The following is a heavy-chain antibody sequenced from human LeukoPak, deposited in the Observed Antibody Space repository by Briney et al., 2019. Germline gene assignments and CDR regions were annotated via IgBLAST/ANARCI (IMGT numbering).Heavy chain of an antibody. V-gene: IGHV4-39*01. CDR2: IYYSGST. CDR3: ARSYSRSSHYYYYYMDV. D-gene: IGHD6-6*01. Sequence: PSETLSLTCTVSGGSITSSSYYWGWIRQPPGKGLEWIGSIYYSGSTYYNPSLKSRVTISVDTSKNQFSLKLSSVTPADTPVYYCARSYSRSSHYYYYYMDVWGKGTTVTVSS. J-gene: IGHJ6*03. CDR1: GGSITSSSYY.